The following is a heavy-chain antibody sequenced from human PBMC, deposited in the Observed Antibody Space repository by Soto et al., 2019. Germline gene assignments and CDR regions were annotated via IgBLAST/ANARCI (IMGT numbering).Heavy chain of an antibody. D-gene: IGHD3-3*01. CDR3: ARDSEWGGDYYYYYGMDV. CDR1: GFTFISYS. Sequence: HPGGSLRLSCAASGFTFISYSMNWVRQAPGKGLEWVSYISSSSSTIYYADSVKGRFTISRDNAKNSLYLQMNSLRDEDTAVYYCARDSEWGGDYYYYYGMDVWGQGTTVTVSS. J-gene: IGHJ6*02. V-gene: IGHV3-48*02. CDR2: ISSSSSTI.